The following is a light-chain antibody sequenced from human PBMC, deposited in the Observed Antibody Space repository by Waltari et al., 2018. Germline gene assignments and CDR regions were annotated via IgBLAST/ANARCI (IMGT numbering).Light chain of an antibody. CDR2: SNN. J-gene: IGLJ2*01. V-gene: IGLV1-44*01. Sequence: QSVLTQPPSASGTPGQRVTLSCSGSSSNIGSHTVHWYQHLPGTAPTPLIFSNNQRPSGVPDRFSGSKSGTSASLAISGLQSEDEADYYCASWDDSLNGHVVFGGGTKLTIL. CDR3: ASWDDSLNGHVV. CDR1: SSNIGSHT.